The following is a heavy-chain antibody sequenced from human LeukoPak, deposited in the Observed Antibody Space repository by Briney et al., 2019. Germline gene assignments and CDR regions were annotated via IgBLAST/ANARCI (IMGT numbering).Heavy chain of an antibody. J-gene: IGHJ6*02. D-gene: IGHD2-2*01. CDR3: VRVVPAARFGMDV. V-gene: IGHV4-59*01. Sequence: SETLSLTCSVSGGSISSYYWSWIRQPPGKGLEWMGYIYSSGSTNYNPSLKSRVTISGDTSKNQFSLRLSSVTAADTAVYYCVRVVPAARFGMDVWGQGTTVTVSS. CDR2: IYSSGST. CDR1: GGSISSYY.